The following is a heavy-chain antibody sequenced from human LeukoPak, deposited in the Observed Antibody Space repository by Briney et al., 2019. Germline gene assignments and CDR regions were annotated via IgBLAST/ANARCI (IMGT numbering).Heavy chain of an antibody. Sequence: PGGSLRLSCAASGLTFNTSAMTWVRQAPGKGLEWISYISTSSSTIYYADSVKGRFTISRDNANNSLYLQMNSLRAEDTAIYYCARKGLAVAAGLDYWGQGTLVTVSS. J-gene: IGHJ4*02. D-gene: IGHD6-19*01. CDR3: ARKGLAVAAGLDY. V-gene: IGHV3-48*01. CDR2: ISTSSSTI. CDR1: GLTFNTSA.